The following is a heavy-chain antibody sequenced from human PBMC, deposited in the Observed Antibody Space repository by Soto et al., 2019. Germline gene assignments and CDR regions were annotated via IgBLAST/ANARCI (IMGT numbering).Heavy chain of an antibody. Sequence: PGGSLRLSCAASGFTFSNAWMSWVRQAPGKGLEWVGRIKSKTDGGTTDYAAPVKGRFTISRDDSKNTLYLQMNSLKTEDTAVYYCTSKQWLLVREDYWGQGTLVTVSS. D-gene: IGHD6-19*01. CDR1: GFTFSNAW. CDR3: TSKQWLLVREDY. J-gene: IGHJ4*02. V-gene: IGHV3-15*01. CDR2: IKSKTDGGTT.